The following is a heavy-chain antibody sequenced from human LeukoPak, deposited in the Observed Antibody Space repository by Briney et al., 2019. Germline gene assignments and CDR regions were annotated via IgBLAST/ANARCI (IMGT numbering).Heavy chain of an antibody. D-gene: IGHD5-12*01. CDR1: GGSISSYY. V-gene: IGHV4-59*01. CDR2: IYYSGST. J-gene: IGHJ4*02. Sequence: PSETLSLTCTVSGGSISSYYWSWIRQPPGKGLEWIGYIYYSGSTNYNPSLKSRVTTSVDTSKNQFSLKLSSVTAADTAVYYCARVRVATIIFDYWGQGTLVTVSS. CDR3: ARVRVATIIFDY.